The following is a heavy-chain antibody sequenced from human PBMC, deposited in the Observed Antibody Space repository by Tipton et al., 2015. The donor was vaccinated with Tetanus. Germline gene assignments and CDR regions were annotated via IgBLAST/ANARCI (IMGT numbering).Heavy chain of an antibody. D-gene: IGHD4-17*01. J-gene: IGHJ4*02. CDR3: ARGEAYGDYPAMYFFDN. CDR2: VYSTATT. Sequence: SGGSITSDNHYWSWIRRPPGKGPEWIGYVYSTATTYYNPSLKSRVTISVDTSKNQFSLKLTSVTAADTAVYYCARGEAYGDYPAMYFFDNWGQGTLLTVSS. CDR1: GGSITSDNHY. V-gene: IGHV4-30-4*01.